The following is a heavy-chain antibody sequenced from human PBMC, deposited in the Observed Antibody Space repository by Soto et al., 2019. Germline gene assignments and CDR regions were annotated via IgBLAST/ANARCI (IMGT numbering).Heavy chain of an antibody. CDR1: GFTDNSNS. Sequence: GGSLRLSCAVSGFTDNSNSKDWVRETPGKGLEWVASIYSGETTYYADSVRGRFTISSDKSKNTLYFQLSSLRIEDTAVYYCTRDGRGLGRLSLFEYWGQGVLVTVSS. CDR2: IYSGETT. V-gene: IGHV3-53*01. CDR3: TRDGRGLGRLSLFEY. D-gene: IGHD2-21*02. J-gene: IGHJ4*02.